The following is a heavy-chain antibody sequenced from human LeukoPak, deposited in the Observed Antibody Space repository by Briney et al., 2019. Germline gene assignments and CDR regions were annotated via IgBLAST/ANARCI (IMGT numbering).Heavy chain of an antibody. CDR2: ISSSSSYI. D-gene: IGHD4-17*01. CDR3: SRDTTVTNAIDY. CDR1: GFTFSSFS. J-gene: IGHJ4*02. Sequence: GGSLRLSCAASGFTFSSFSMNWVRQAPGKGLEWVSSISSSSSYIYYADSEKGRFTISRDNAKNSLYLQMNSLRAEDTAVYYCSRDTTVTNAIDYWGQGTLVTVSS. V-gene: IGHV3-21*01.